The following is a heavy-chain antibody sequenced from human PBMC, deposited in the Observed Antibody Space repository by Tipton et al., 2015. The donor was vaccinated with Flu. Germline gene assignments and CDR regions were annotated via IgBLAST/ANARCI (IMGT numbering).Heavy chain of an antibody. CDR1: GFNFLGFH. CDR3: TRDYGGGSAVGY. D-gene: IGHD4/OR15-4a*01. V-gene: IGHV1-2*06. Sequence: QVQLVQSGAEVKKPGASVKVSCKASGFNFLGFHIHWVRHAPGQGLEWMGRINPNNGGANYAQKFQGRVTMTTDTSITTAYMELHSLTSDDTAVYFCTRDYGGGSAVGYWGQGTLVAVSS. J-gene: IGHJ4*02. CDR2: INPNNGGA.